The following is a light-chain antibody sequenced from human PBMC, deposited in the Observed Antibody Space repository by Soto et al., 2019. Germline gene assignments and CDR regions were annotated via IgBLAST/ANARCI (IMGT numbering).Light chain of an antibody. J-gene: IGLJ1*01. CDR3: SSYTSSSTRV. V-gene: IGLV2-14*03. CDR1: SSDVGAYGY. CDR2: EVS. Sequence: QSVLTQPASVSGSPGQSITISCTGTSSDVGAYGYVSWYQQHPDKAPKLMIYEVSNRPSGVSNRFSGSKSVNTATLTISGLQADVEADYSCSSYTSSSTRVFGTGTKVTVL.